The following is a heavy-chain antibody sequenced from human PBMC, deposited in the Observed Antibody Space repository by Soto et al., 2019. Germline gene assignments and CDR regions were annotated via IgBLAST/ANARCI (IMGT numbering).Heavy chain of an antibody. V-gene: IGHV4-59*06. D-gene: IGHD3-16*01. CDR1: GGSMSSYY. Sequence: SETLSLTCTVSGGSMSSYYWSWIRQPPGKGLEWIGYIYYSGSTFYNPSLKSRVSISVDTSKNQFSLKLSSVTAADTAVYYCALRLGDPGRLYFDYWGQGTLVTVSS. CDR3: ALRLGDPGRLYFDY. CDR2: IYYSGST. J-gene: IGHJ4*02.